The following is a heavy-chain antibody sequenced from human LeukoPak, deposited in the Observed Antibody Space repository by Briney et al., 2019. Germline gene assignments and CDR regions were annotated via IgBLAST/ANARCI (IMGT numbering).Heavy chain of an antibody. J-gene: IGHJ4*02. V-gene: IGHV3-23*01. CDR2: ISGSGGST. CDR1: GFTFSSYA. CDR3: ATSAVQSRWSPFDY. Sequence: SGGSLRLSCAASGFTFSSYAMSWVRQAPGKGLEWVSAISGSGGSTYYADSVKGRFTISRDNSKNTLYLQMNSMRAEDTAVYYCATSAVQSRWSPFDYWGQGTLVTVSS. D-gene: IGHD6-13*01.